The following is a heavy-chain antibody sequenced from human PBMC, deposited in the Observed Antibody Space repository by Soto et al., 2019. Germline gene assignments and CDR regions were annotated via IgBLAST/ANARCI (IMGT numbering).Heavy chain of an antibody. D-gene: IGHD3-3*01. CDR3: ARDSPPDDFWSGYYTGMRELAFFDY. CDR2: ISSSSSYI. CDR1: GFTFSSYS. V-gene: IGHV3-21*01. J-gene: IGHJ4*02. Sequence: GGSLRLSCAASGFTFSSYSMNWVRQAPGKGLEWVSSISSSSSYIYYADSVKGRFTISRDNAKNSLYLQMNSLRAEDTAVYYCARDSPPDDFWSGYYTGMRELAFFDYWGQGTLVTVSS.